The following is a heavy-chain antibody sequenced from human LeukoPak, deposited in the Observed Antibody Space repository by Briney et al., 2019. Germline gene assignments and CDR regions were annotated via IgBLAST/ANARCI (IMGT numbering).Heavy chain of an antibody. CDR1: GFTVSSNY. CDR3: ARGGNSGSYSAVDY. J-gene: IGHJ4*02. CDR2: IYSGGST. D-gene: IGHD1-26*01. V-gene: IGHV3-53*01. Sequence: PGGSLRLSCAASGFTVSSNYMSWVRQAPGKGLEWVSVIYSGGSTYYADSVKGRFTISRDNAKNTLYLQMNSLRAEDTAVYYCARGGNSGSYSAVDYWGQGTLVTVSS.